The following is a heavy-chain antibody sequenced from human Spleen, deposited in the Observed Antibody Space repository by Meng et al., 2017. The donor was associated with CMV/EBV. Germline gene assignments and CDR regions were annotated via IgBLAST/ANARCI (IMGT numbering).Heavy chain of an antibody. D-gene: IGHD3-10*01. CDR1: GYTFDDYA. Sequence: GESLKISCAASGYTFDDYAMSWVRQGPGKGLEWVAGINRNGGTTSYADSVTGRFTIFRDNAKHSLYLQMSSLRAEDTALYYCARGPVGGTSGFDYWGQGTLVTVSS. V-gene: IGHV3-20*04. CDR3: ARGPVGGTSGFDY. CDR2: INRNGGTT. J-gene: IGHJ4*02.